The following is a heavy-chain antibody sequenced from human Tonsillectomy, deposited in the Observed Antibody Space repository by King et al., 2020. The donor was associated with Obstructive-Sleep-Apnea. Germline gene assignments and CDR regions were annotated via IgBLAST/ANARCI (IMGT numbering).Heavy chain of an antibody. CDR1: GGSISSSSYY. D-gene: IGHD6-13*01. J-gene: IGHJ6*02. CDR3: ASLIAAAPKTRDYYYGMDV. V-gene: IGHV4-39*07. Sequence: VQLQESGPGLVKPSETLSLTCTVSGGSISSSSYYWGWIRQPPGKGLEWIGSIYYSGSTYYNPSLKSRVTISVDTSKNQFSLKLSSVTAADTAVYYCASLIAAAPKTRDYYYGMDVWGQGTTVTVSS. CDR2: IYYSGST.